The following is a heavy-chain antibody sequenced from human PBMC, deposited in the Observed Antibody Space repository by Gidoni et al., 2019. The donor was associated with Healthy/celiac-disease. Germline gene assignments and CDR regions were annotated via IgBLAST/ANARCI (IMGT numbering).Heavy chain of an antibody. CDR2: IIPIFGTA. D-gene: IGHD2-21*01. CDR1: GGTFSRYA. CDR3: ARGTCGGDCLAAFDP. Sequence: QVQLVQSGAEVKKPGSSVKVSCKASGGTFSRYAISWVRQAPGQGLGWMGGIIPIFGTANYAQKFQGRVTITADESTSTAYMELSSLRSEDTAVYYCARGTCGGDCLAAFDPWGQGTLVTVSS. J-gene: IGHJ5*02. V-gene: IGHV1-69*01.